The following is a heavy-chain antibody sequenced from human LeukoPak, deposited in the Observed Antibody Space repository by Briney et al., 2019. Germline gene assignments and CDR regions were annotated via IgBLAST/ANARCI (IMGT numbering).Heavy chain of an antibody. CDR1: GFTFSSYG. J-gene: IGHJ6*02. Sequence: GGSLRLSCAASGFTFSSYGLHWVRQAPGKGLEWVAVISYDGSNKYYADSVKGRFTSSRDNSKNTLYLQMNSLRAEDTAVYYCARAVGLYYYAMDVWGQGTTVTVSS. CDR2: ISYDGSNK. CDR3: ARAVGLYYYAMDV. D-gene: IGHD3/OR15-3a*01. V-gene: IGHV3-30-3*01.